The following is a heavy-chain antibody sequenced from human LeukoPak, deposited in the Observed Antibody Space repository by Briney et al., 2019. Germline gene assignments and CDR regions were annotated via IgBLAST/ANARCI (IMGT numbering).Heavy chain of an antibody. Sequence: SETLSLTCAVYGGSFSGYYWSWIRQPPGKGLEWIGEINHSGSTNYNPSLKSRVTISLDTSKNQVSLNLSSVTAADTAIYFCARGHYDLAPWGQGILVTVSS. CDR3: ARGHYDLAP. V-gene: IGHV4-34*01. CDR2: INHSGST. J-gene: IGHJ5*02. CDR1: GGSFSGYY. D-gene: IGHD4-17*01.